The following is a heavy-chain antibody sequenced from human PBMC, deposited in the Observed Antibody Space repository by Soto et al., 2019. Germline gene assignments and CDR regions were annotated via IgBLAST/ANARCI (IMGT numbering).Heavy chain of an antibody. D-gene: IGHD2-2*01. CDR2: IWNDGSNQ. Sequence: QVQLVESGGGVVQPEKSLRLSCAASGFTFSTFGMHWVRQAPGKGLEWVAVIWNDGSNQYYADSVKGRFAISRDNSKNTLYLPTIKLRADDTAVYYPARDKDKYHLARINYWGQRTLVPVSS. J-gene: IGHJ4*02. V-gene: IGHV3-33*01. CDR3: ARDKDKYHLARINY. CDR1: GFTFSTFG.